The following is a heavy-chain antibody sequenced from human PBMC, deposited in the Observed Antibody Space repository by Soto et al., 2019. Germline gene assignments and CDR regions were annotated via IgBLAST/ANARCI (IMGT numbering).Heavy chain of an antibody. D-gene: IGHD3-16*01. CDR1: GFTFRSYV. Sequence: QVQLVESGGGVVQPGTSLRVSCVGSGFTFRSYVIHWVRQAPGKGLEWVALTSYDGSDKYYGDSVRGRFTISRDNSRNIVDLQMDSLRLEDTALYYCALWGTTGGVDGWGQGTLVSVSS. V-gene: IGHV3-30*19. CDR2: TSYDGSDK. CDR3: ALWGTTGGVDG. J-gene: IGHJ1*01.